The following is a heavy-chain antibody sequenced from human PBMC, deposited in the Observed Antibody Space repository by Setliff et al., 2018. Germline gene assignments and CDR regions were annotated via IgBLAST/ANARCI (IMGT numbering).Heavy chain of an antibody. Sequence: ASVKVSCKASGYTFTSYGISWVRQAPGQGLEWMGWISAYIGNTNYAQKLQGRVTMTTDTSTSTAYMELRSLRSDDTAVYYCARDPGWFRELLGYFDYWGQGTLVTVSS. J-gene: IGHJ4*02. CDR3: ARDPGWFRELLGYFDY. V-gene: IGHV1-18*01. CDR1: GYTFTSYG. CDR2: ISAYIGNT. D-gene: IGHD3-10*01.